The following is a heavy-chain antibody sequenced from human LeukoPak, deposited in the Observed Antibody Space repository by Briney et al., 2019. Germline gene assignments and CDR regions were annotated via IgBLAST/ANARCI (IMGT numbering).Heavy chain of an antibody. D-gene: IGHD5-18*01. V-gene: IGHV3-66*01. Sequence: GGSLRLSCAASGFTVSSNYMSWVRQAPGKGLEWVSVIYSGGSTYYADSVKGRFTISRDNSKNTLYLQMNSLRAEDTAVYYCARVVGYSYTFDYWGQGTLVTVSS. CDR1: GFTVSSNY. CDR3: ARVVGYSYTFDY. J-gene: IGHJ4*02. CDR2: IYSGGST.